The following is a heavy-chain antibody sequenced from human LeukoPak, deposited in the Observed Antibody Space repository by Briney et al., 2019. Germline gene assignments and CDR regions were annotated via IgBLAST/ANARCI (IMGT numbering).Heavy chain of an antibody. V-gene: IGHV3-11*04. CDR1: GFTFSDYY. Sequence: PGGSLRLSCAASGFTFSDYYMSWIRQAPGKGLEWVSYISSSGSTIYYADSVKGRFTISRDNAKNSLYLKMNSLRAEDTAVYYCASATLLVRGVRWSYYFDYWGQGTLVTVSS. J-gene: IGHJ4*02. CDR2: ISSSGSTI. D-gene: IGHD3-10*01. CDR3: ASATLLVRGVRWSYYFDY.